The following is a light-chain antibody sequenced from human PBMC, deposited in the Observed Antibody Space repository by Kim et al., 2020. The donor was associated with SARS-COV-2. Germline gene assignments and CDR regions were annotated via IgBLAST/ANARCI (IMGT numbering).Light chain of an antibody. CDR1: TGAVTSDYY. V-gene: IGLV7-43*01. CDR3: LLYYGGTWM. Sequence: PGVTVTLSSASSTGAVTSDYYTNWFQQKPGQAPRALIYSTNNQHSWTPARFSGSLLGGKAALTLSGVQPEDEAEYYCLLYYGGTWMFGGGTQLTVL. CDR2: STN. J-gene: IGLJ3*02.